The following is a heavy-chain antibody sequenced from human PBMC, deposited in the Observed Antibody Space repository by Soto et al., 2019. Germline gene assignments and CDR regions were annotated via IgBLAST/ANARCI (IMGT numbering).Heavy chain of an antibody. Sequence: QVQLQESGPGLVKPSETLSLTCTVSGGSISSYYWSWIRQPPGKGLEWIGYIYYSGSTNYNPSLKSRVTLSVDTSKNQFSLKLSSVTAADTAVYYCARDTKRSSYWYFDLWGRGTLVTVSS. CDR1: GGSISSYY. V-gene: IGHV4-59*01. CDR3: ARDTKRSSYWYFDL. CDR2: IYYSGST. D-gene: IGHD2-2*01. J-gene: IGHJ2*01.